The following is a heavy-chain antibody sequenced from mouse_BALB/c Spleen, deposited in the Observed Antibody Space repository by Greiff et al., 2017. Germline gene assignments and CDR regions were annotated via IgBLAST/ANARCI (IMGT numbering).Heavy chain of an antibody. J-gene: IGHJ3*01. CDR2: IDPANGNT. D-gene: IGHD1-3*01. V-gene: IGHV14-3*02. Sequence: EVQLQQSGAELVKPGASVKLSCTASGFNIKDTYMNWVKQRPEQGLEWIGRIDPANGNTKYDPKFQGKATITADTSSSTAYLQLSSLTSEDTAVYYCAEWGTVDWGQGTLVTVSA. CDR3: AEWGTVD. CDR1: GFNIKDTY.